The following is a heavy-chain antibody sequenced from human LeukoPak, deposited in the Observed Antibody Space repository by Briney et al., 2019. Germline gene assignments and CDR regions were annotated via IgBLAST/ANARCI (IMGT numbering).Heavy chain of an antibody. V-gene: IGHV1-18*04. CDR2: IIAYNGNT. CDR3: ARDLKMGYSSGRYSWGTGSSNDY. J-gene: IGHJ4*02. D-gene: IGHD6-19*01. Sequence: ASVKVSCKASGYTFTGHYMHWVRQAPGQGLEWMGWIIAYNGNTNYAQKLQGRVTMTTDTSTSTAYMELRSLRSDDTAVYYCARDLKMGYSSGRYSWGTGSSNDYWGQGTLVTVSS. CDR1: GYTFTGHY.